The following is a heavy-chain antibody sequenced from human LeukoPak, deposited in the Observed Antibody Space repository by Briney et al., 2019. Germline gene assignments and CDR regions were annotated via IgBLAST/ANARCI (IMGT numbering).Heavy chain of an antibody. D-gene: IGHD1-14*01. Sequence: PSETLSLTCTVSGGSISSGDYYWSWIRQPPGKGLGWIGYIYYSGSTYYNPSLKRRVTISVDTSKNQFSLKLSSVTAADTAVYYCAREPYIEDAFDIWGQGTMVTVSS. CDR1: GGSISSGDYY. V-gene: IGHV4-30-4*01. J-gene: IGHJ3*02. CDR3: AREPYIEDAFDI. CDR2: IYYSGST.